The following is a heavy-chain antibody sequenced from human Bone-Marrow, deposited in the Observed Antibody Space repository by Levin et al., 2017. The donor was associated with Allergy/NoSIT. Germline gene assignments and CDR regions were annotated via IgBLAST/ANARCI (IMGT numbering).Heavy chain of an antibody. V-gene: IGHV3-15*01. CDR3: TTEGLRFLEWLLNSGGFDY. CDR2: IKSKTDGGTT. D-gene: IGHD3-3*01. Sequence: GGSLRLSCAASGFTFSNAWMSWVRQAPGKGLEWVGRIKSKTDGGTTDYAAPVKGRFTISRDDSKNTLYLQMNSLKTEDTAVYYCTTEGLRFLEWLLNSGGFDYWGQGTLVTVSS. J-gene: IGHJ4*02. CDR1: GFTFSNAW.